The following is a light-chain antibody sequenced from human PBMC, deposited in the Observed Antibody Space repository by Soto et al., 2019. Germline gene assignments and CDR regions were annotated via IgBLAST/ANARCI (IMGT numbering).Light chain of an antibody. J-gene: IGKJ1*01. Sequence: EIVLTQSPGTPSLSPGERATLSCRASQSVSSSYLAWYQQKPGQAPRLLIYGASSRATGIPDRFSGSGSGTDFSLTISRLEPEDFAVYYCQQHGSSSWTFGQGTKVEIK. CDR1: QSVSSSY. V-gene: IGKV3-20*01. CDR2: GAS. CDR3: QQHGSSSWT.